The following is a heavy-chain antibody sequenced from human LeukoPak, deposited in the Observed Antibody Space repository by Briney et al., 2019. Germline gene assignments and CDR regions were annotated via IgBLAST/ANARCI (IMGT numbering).Heavy chain of an antibody. V-gene: IGHV3-7*01. Sequence: GGSLRLSCAASGFTFSSYWMSWVRQAPGKGLEWVANIKQDGSEKYYVDSVKGRFTISRDNAKNSLYLQMNSLRAEDTAMYFCARDRSRYYFDYWGQGILVTVSS. CDR1: GFTFSSYW. CDR3: ARDRSRYYFDY. J-gene: IGHJ4*02. CDR2: IKQDGSEK.